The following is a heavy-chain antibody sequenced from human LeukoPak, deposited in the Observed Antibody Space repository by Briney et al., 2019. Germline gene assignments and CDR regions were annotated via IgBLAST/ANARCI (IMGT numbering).Heavy chain of an antibody. CDR3: ARVRALSYYDSSGDLYYFEY. CDR2: IYYSGIT. D-gene: IGHD3-22*01. V-gene: IGHV4-59*01. CDR1: GGSITSYY. Sequence: PSETLSLTCTVSGGSITSYYWTWIRQPPGKGLEWIGFIYYSGITDYNPSLKSRITISVDTSKNQFSLKLTSVTAADTAVYYCARVRALSYYDSSGDLYYFEYWGQGTLVTVSS. J-gene: IGHJ4*02.